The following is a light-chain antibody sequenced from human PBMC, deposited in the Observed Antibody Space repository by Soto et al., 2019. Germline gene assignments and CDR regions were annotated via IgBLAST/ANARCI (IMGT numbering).Light chain of an antibody. CDR2: DTS. Sequence: VLTQSPGTLSVSPGERATLSCRASQSVGNTWLAWYQQKVGQAPRLLLYDTSTRATGVPARFSGSRSGPEFTLTINSLQSEDFAIYYCQPYNTWPLTFGGGTKVESK. V-gene: IGKV3-15*01. CDR3: QPYNTWPLT. CDR1: QSVGNT. J-gene: IGKJ4*01.